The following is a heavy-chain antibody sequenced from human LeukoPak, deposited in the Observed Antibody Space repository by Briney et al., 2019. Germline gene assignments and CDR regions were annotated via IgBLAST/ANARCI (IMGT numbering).Heavy chain of an antibody. CDR1: GFTFSSYS. CDR2: ISSSSSYI. CDR3: ARDPNYYDSPFDY. V-gene: IGHV3-21*01. D-gene: IGHD3-22*01. Sequence: GGSLRLSCAASGFTFSSYSMDWVRQAPGKGLEWVSSISSSSSYIYYADSVKGRFTISRDNAKNSLYLQMNSLRAEDTAVYYCARDPNYYDSPFDYWGQGTLVTVSS. J-gene: IGHJ4*02.